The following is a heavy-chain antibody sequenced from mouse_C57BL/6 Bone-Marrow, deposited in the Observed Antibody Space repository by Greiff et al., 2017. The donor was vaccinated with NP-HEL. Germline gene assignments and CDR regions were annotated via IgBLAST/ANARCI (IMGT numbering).Heavy chain of an antibody. Sequence: QVQLQQPGAELVMPGASVKLSCKASGYTFTSYWMHWVKQRPGQGLEWIGEIDPSDSYTNYNQKFKGKSTLTVDKSSSTAYMQLSSLTSEDAAVYYCAREGTVVDYWGQGTTLTVSS. CDR2: IDPSDSYT. CDR3: AREGTVVDY. CDR1: GYTFTSYW. V-gene: IGHV1-69*01. J-gene: IGHJ2*01. D-gene: IGHD1-1*01.